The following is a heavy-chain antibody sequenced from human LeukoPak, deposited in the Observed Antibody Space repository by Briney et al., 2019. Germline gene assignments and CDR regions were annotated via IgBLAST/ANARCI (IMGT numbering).Heavy chain of an antibody. J-gene: IGHJ4*02. CDR3: ARGSYTSTWF. D-gene: IGHD6-13*01. V-gene: IGHV6-1*01. Sequence: SQTLSLTCAISGDSVSSNSAAWSWIRQSPSIGLEWLGRTYYRSKWYTEYAVSVKSRITINPDTSENQFSLQLNSVTPEDTAVYYCARGSYTSTWFWGQGTLVTVSS. CDR1: GDSVSSNSAA. CDR2: TYYRSKWYT.